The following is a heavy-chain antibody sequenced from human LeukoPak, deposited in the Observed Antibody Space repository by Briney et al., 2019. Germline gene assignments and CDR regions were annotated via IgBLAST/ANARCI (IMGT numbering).Heavy chain of an antibody. J-gene: IGHJ3*02. CDR3: ARKWLGDAFDI. V-gene: IGHV3-30-3*01. D-gene: IGHD6-19*01. CDR1: GFTFSSYA. CDR2: ISYDGSNK. Sequence: GGSLRLSCAASGFTFSSYAMHWVRQAPGKGLEWVAVISYDGSNKYYADSVKGRFTISRDNSKNTLYLQMNSLRAEDTAVYYCARKWLGDAFDIWGQGTMVTVSS.